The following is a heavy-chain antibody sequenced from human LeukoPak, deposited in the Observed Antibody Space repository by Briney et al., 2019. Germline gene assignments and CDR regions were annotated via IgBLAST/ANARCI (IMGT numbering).Heavy chain of an antibody. CDR1: GFTFSSYA. D-gene: IGHD3-3*01. CDR2: ISGSGGST. V-gene: IGHV3-23*01. J-gene: IGHJ4*02. CDR3: AKSVEDFWSGYHPYYFDY. Sequence: GGSLRLSCAASGFTFSSYAMSWVRQAPGKGLEWVSAISGSGGSTYYADSVKGRFTISRDNSKNTLYLQMNSLRAEDTAVYYCAKSVEDFWSGYHPYYFDYWGQGTLVTVSS.